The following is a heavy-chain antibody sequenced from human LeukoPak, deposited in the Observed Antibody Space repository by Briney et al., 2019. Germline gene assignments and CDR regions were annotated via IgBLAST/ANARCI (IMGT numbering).Heavy chain of an antibody. J-gene: IGHJ5*02. D-gene: IGHD6-13*01. Sequence: PGGSLRLSCAASGFTFSNYWMTWVRQAPGRGLEWVANIKQSGSEKNYVDSVKGRFTVSRDNAKNSLYLQMNSLRADDTAVYYCARARRSSSWYGDWFDPWGQGTLVTVSS. CDR3: ARARRSSSWYGDWFDP. CDR1: GFTFSNYW. V-gene: IGHV3-7*01. CDR2: IKQSGSEK.